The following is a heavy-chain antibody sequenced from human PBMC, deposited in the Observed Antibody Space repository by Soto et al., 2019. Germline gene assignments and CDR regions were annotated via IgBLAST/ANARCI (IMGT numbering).Heavy chain of an antibody. Sequence: EVQLVESGGGLVKPGGSLRLSCAASGFTFSSYSMNWVRQAPGKGLEWVSSISSSSSYIYYADSVKGRFTISRDNAKNSLYLQMNSLRAEDTAVYYCARGDSYYYDSSVWIWFDPWGQGTLVTVSS. CDR3: ARGDSYYYDSSVWIWFDP. CDR1: GFTFSSYS. D-gene: IGHD3-22*01. V-gene: IGHV3-21*01. J-gene: IGHJ5*02. CDR2: ISSSSSYI.